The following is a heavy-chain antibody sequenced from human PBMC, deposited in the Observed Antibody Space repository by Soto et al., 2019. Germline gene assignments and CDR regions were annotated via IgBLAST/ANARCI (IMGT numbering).Heavy chain of an antibody. CDR2: IYPGDSDT. CDR3: ARTISSSWSKDAFDI. CDR1: GYSFTSYW. D-gene: IGHD6-13*01. J-gene: IGHJ3*02. Sequence: GESLKISCKGSGYSFTSYWIGWVRQMPGKGLEWMGIIYPGDSDTRYSPSFQGQVTISADKSISTAYLQWSSLKASDTAMYYCARTISSSWSKDAFDIWGQGTMVTVSS. V-gene: IGHV5-51*01.